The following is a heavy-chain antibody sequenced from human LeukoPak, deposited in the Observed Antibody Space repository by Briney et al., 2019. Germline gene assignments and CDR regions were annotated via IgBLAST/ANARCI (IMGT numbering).Heavy chain of an antibody. Sequence: SAKVSCKASGGTFSSYAISWVRQAPGQGLEWMGGIIPIFGTANYAQKFQGRVTITADESTSTAYMELSSLRSEDTAVYYCARDGSSSGEMRYFDYWGQGTLVTVSS. V-gene: IGHV1-69*13. CDR1: GGTFSSYA. J-gene: IGHJ4*02. CDR3: ARDGSSSGEMRYFDY. D-gene: IGHD6-19*01. CDR2: IIPIFGTA.